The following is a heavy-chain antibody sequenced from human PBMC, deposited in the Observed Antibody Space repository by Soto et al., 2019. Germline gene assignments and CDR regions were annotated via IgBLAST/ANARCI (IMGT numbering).Heavy chain of an antibody. D-gene: IGHD2-8*02. Sequence: QLQLQESGPGLVKPSETLSLTCIVSGGSISSSNYYWAWVRQPPGKRLEWIGNIYYDGNTYYHPSFRSRLTVSVDTSKNQFSLKLGSLTAADTAIYYCASLQVTGNFDYWGQGTLVTVSS. J-gene: IGHJ4*02. CDR3: ASLQVTGNFDY. V-gene: IGHV4-39*01. CDR1: GGSISSSNYY. CDR2: IYYDGNT.